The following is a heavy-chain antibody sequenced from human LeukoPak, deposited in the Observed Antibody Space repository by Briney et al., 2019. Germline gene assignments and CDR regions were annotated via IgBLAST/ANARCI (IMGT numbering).Heavy chain of an antibody. Sequence: ASVKVSCKASGYTFTGYYMHWVRQAPGQGPEWMGWINPNSGGTNYAQNFQGRVTMTRDTSISTAYMELSRLRSDDTAVYYCARDGNWGSLRGAFDIWGQGTMVTVSS. V-gene: IGHV1-2*02. CDR3: ARDGNWGSLRGAFDI. J-gene: IGHJ3*02. CDR2: INPNSGGT. D-gene: IGHD7-27*01. CDR1: GYTFTGYY.